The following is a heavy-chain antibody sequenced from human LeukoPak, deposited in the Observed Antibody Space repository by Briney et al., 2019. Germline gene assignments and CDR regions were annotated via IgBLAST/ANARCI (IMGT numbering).Heavy chain of an antibody. CDR3: ARHDDSSGLVPTGP. CDR2: ISYGGSNK. D-gene: IGHD3-22*01. CDR1: GFTFSSYA. V-gene: IGHV3-30*04. Sequence: TGRSLRLSCAASGFTFSSYAMHWVRQAPGKGLEWVAVISYGGSNKYYADSVKGRFTISRDNSKNTLYLQMNSLRAEDTAVYYCARHDDSSGLVPTGPWGQGTLVTVSS. J-gene: IGHJ5*02.